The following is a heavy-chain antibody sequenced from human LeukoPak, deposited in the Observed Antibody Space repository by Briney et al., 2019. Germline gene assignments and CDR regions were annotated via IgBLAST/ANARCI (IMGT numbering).Heavy chain of an antibody. CDR3: AKQGVVVVPAAMWV. CDR1: GFTFSSYG. D-gene: IGHD2-2*01. V-gene: IGHV3-23*01. Sequence: GGTLRLSCAASGFTFSSYGMNWVRQAPGKGLEWVSAFSGSGGSTYYADSVKGRFTISRDNSKNTLYLQMNSLRAEDTAVYYCAKQGVVVVPAAMWVWGQGTLVTVSS. J-gene: IGHJ4*02. CDR2: FSGSGGST.